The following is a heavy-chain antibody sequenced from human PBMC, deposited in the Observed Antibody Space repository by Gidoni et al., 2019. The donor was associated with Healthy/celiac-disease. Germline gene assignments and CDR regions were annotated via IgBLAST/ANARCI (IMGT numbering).Heavy chain of an antibody. J-gene: IGHJ4*02. CDR3: ARAPIPYYFDY. Sequence: QVQLVQSGAEVKKPGSSVKVYCQASGGTFSSYAISWVRQAPGQGLAWMGGIIPIFGTANYAQKFQGRVTITADESTSTAYMELSSLRSEDTAVYYCARAPIPYYFDYWGQGTLVTVSS. CDR1: GGTFSSYA. V-gene: IGHV1-69*01. CDR2: IIPIFGTA.